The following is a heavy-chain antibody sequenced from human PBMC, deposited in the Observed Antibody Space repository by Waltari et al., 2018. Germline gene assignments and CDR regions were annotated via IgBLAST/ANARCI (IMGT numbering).Heavy chain of an antibody. J-gene: IGHJ4*02. CDR2: IRYDGSNK. CDR3: AKDGLGAKDY. V-gene: IGHV3-30*02. D-gene: IGHD3-16*01. CDR1: GFTFSSYG. Sequence: QVQLVESGGGVVQPGGSLRLSCAASGFTFSSYGMHWVRQAPGKGLEWVAFIRYDGSNKYYADSVKGRFTISRDNSKNTLYLQMNSLRAEDTAVYYCAKDGLGAKDYWGQGTLVTVSS.